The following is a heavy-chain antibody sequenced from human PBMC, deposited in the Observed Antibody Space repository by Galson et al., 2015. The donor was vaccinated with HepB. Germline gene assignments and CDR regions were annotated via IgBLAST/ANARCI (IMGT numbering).Heavy chain of an antibody. CDR2: ISGSGGST. J-gene: IGHJ6*02. D-gene: IGHD3-3*01. Sequence: SLRLSYAASGFTFSGYAMSWVRQAPGKGLEWVSAISGSGGSTYYADSVKGRFTISRDNSKNTLYLQMNSLRAEDTAVYYCAKFDGEHIYDFWSGYYQRGYYGMDVWGQGTTVTVSS. V-gene: IGHV3-23*01. CDR1: GFTFSGYA. CDR3: AKFDGEHIYDFWSGYYQRGYYGMDV.